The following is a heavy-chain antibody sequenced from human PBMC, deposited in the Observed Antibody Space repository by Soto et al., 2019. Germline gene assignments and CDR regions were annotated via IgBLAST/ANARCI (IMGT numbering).Heavy chain of an antibody. CDR3: ARGSLVVAATPWYYYYHGMDV. CDR1: GYTFTGYY. Sequence: GASVKVSCKASGYTFTGYYMHWVRQAPGQGLEWMGWINPNSGGTNYAQKFQGWVTMTRDTSISTAYMELSRLRSDDTAVYYCARGSLVVAATPWYYYYHGMDVWGQGTTVTVSS. D-gene: IGHD2-15*01. J-gene: IGHJ6*02. V-gene: IGHV1-2*04. CDR2: INPNSGGT.